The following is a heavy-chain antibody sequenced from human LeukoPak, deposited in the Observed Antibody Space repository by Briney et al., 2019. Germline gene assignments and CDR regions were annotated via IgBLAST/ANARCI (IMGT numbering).Heavy chain of an antibody. V-gene: IGHV3-9*01. D-gene: IGHD5-18*01. CDR2: ISWNSGSI. J-gene: IGHJ3*02. CDR3: ARGGIRLWPPGDAFDI. Sequence: GGSLRLSCAASGFTFDDYAMHWVRQAPGKGLEWVSGISWNSGSIGYADSVKGRFTISRDNAKNTLYLQMNSLRAEDTAVYYCARGGIRLWPPGDAFDIWGQGTMVTVSS. CDR1: GFTFDDYA.